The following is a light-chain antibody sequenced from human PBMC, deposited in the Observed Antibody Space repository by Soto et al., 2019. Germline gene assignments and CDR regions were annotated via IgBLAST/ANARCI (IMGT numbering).Light chain of an antibody. J-gene: IGKJ5*01. Sequence: AIQLTQSPSSLSASVGDTVTISCRASQGVEHRLTWYQQKPGKPPQLLISDVSNLERGVPSRFSGSGSGTDFTLTINSLQPGDFATYYCQQFNGYPITFGQGTRLEI. CDR3: QQFNGYPIT. CDR1: QGVEHR. CDR2: DVS. V-gene: IGKV1-13*02.